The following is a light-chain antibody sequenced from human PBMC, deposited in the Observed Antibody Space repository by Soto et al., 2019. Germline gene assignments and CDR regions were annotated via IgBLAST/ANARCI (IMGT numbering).Light chain of an antibody. CDR2: DNY. V-gene: IGLV1-51*01. Sequence: QSVLTQPPSVSAAPGQKVTISCSGNSSNIGNNFVSWYLQPPGAAHKLLIYDNYKRPSGIPDRFSGFKSGTSATLGITGLQTGDEADYYCETWDTSLSAVLFGGGTKLTVL. CDR1: SSNIGNNF. J-gene: IGLJ2*01. CDR3: ETWDTSLSAVL.